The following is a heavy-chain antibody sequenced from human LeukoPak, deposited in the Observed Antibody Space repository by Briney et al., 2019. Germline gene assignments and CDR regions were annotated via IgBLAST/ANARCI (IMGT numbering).Heavy chain of an antibody. V-gene: IGHV3-48*02. CDR3: VRDSSFAFDY. CDR2: IWYSSRIT. CDR1: GFTFCSYS. J-gene: IGHJ4*02. D-gene: IGHD2/OR15-2a*01. Sequence: VGSLRLSCAAPGFTFCSYSMNWVRQAPGEGLEWLSYIWYSSRITYHAHSVKGRFTISRDNAKSSLYLQMNRLRDEDTAVYYGVRDSSFAFDYWGQGSLVTGSS.